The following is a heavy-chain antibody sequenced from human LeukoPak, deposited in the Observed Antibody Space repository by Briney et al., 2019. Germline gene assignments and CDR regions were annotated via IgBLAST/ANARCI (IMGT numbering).Heavy chain of an antibody. J-gene: IGHJ4*02. CDR2: ISGDGGST. CDR3: AKDTLEYSYGRLDY. D-gene: IGHD5-18*01. CDR1: GFTFDDYA. V-gene: IGHV3-43*02. Sequence: PGGSLRLSCAASGFTFDDYAMHWVRQAPGKGLEWVSLISGDGGSTYYADSVKGRFTISRDNSKNSLYLQMHSLRTEDTALYYCAKDTLEYSYGRLDYWGQGTLVTVSS.